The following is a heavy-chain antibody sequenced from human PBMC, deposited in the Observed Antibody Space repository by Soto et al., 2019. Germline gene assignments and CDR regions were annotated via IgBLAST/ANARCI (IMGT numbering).Heavy chain of an antibody. CDR1: GGSISRSSYY. D-gene: IGHD1-20*01. CDR2: IYYSGST. CDR3: ARLNWNYDYYYYMDV. J-gene: IGHJ6*03. Sequence: PSETLSLTCTVSGGSISRSSYYWGWIRPPPGKGLEWIGSIYYSGSTYYNPSLKSRVTISVDTSKNQFSLKLSSVTAADTAVYYCARLNWNYDYYYYMDVWGKGTTVTVSS. V-gene: IGHV4-39*01.